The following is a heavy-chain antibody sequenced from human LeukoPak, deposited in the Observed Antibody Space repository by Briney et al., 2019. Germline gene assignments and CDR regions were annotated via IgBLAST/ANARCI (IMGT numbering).Heavy chain of an antibody. J-gene: IGHJ3*02. D-gene: IGHD2-21*02. CDR2: INHSGST. CDR1: GGSFSGYY. Sequence: SETLSLTCAVYGGSFSGYYWSWIRQPPGKGLEWIGEINHSGSTNYNPSLKSRVTISVDTSKNQFSLKLSSVTAADTAVYYCASSYCGGDCYDVFDIWGQGTMVTVSS. V-gene: IGHV4-34*01. CDR3: ASSYCGGDCYDVFDI.